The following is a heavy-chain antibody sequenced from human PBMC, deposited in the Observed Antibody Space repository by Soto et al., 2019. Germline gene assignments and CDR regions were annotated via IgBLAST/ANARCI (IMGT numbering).Heavy chain of an antibody. D-gene: IGHD2-2*02. CDR3: AKTRIPHYYYYMDV. CDR1: GFTFSSYA. CDR2: ISGSGGST. V-gene: IGHV3-23*01. Sequence: GGSLRLSCAASGFTFSSYAMSWVRQAPGKGLEWVSAISGSGGSTYYADSVKGRFTISRDNSKNTLYLQMNSLRAEDTAVYYCAKTRIPHYYYYMDVWGKGTTVTVSS. J-gene: IGHJ6*03.